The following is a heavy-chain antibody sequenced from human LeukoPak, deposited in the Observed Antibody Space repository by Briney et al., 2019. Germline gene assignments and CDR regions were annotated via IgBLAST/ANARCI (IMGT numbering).Heavy chain of an antibody. D-gene: IGHD6-13*01. CDR2: IYYSGSP. CDR3: ARDPGTDGSSWYVLDN. Sequence: SETLSLTCTVSGGSISSSSYYWGWIRQPPGKGLEWIGSIYYSGSPYYNPSLKSRVTISVDTSKKQFSLKLSSVTAADTAVYYCARDPGTDGSSWYVLDNWGQGTLVTVSA. J-gene: IGHJ4*02. V-gene: IGHV4-39*02. CDR1: GGSISSSSYY.